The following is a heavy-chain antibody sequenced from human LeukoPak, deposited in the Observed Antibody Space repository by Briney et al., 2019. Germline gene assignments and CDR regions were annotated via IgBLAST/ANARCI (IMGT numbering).Heavy chain of an antibody. CDR3: ARDLYSSKTNDAFVI. CDR2: IYYSGST. V-gene: IGHV4-39*07. Sequence: SETLSLTCTVSGGSSRGSNYYWGWIRQPPGKGLQWIGSIYYSGSTYYNPSLKSRVTISLDTSKNQFSLKLSSVTAADTAVYYCARDLYSSKTNDAFVIWGQGTMVTVSS. CDR1: GGSSRGSNYY. D-gene: IGHD6-13*01. J-gene: IGHJ3*02.